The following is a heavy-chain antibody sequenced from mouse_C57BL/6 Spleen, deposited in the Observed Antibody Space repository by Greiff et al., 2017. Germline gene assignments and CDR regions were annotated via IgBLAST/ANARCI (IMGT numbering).Heavy chain of an antibody. CDR3: ARFRGSHYYAMDY. D-gene: IGHD1-1*01. Sequence: VKLVESGPELLKPGASVKISCKASGYAFSSSWMNWVKQRPGKGLEWIGRIYPGDGDTNYNGKFKGKATLTADKSSSTAYMQLSSLTSEDSAVYFCARFRGSHYYAMDYWGQGTSVTVSS. CDR2: IYPGDGDT. J-gene: IGHJ4*01. V-gene: IGHV1-82*01. CDR1: GYAFSSSW.